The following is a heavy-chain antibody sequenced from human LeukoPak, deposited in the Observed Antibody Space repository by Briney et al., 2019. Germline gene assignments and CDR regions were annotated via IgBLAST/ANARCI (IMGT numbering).Heavy chain of an antibody. CDR1: GFTLSMYW. CDR2: IKQDGTVQ. D-gene: IGHD1-26*01. J-gene: IGHJ5*01. V-gene: IGHV3-7*01. CDR3: ARERCGVGATFDC. Sequence: PGGSLRLSCAASGFTLSMYWMSWVRQAPGKGLEWVANIKQDGTVQHYVDSVRGRFTISRDNGKNSLYLQINSLTVEDTAVYYCARERCGVGATFDCWGQGTLVTVSS.